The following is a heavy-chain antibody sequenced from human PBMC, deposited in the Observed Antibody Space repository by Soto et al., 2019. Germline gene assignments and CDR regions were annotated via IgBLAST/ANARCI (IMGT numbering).Heavy chain of an antibody. V-gene: IGHV5-51*01. J-gene: IGHJ5*02. CDR3: ARKDKSGYFNWFDP. Sequence: PGESLKISCRTSGYRFTSYWIAWVRQMPGKGLEWMGIIFPSDSDTRYSPSFQGQVTITADRSTSTVFLQWASLKASDTAVYFCARKDKSGYFNWFDPWGQGTLVTVSS. CDR2: IFPSDSDT. CDR1: GYRFTSYW. D-gene: IGHD3-22*01.